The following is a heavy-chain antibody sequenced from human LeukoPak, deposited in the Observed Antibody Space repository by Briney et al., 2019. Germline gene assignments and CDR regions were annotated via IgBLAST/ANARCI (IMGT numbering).Heavy chain of an antibody. V-gene: IGHV3-33*01. CDR1: GLTFSAYG. J-gene: IGHJ3*02. Sequence: GGSLRLSCAASGLTFSAYGMHWVRQAPGKGLEWVAVIWSDGTNRYYAESMRGRFTISRDNSKNTLYLQMNSLIIEDTAVYYCASAAGAFDNWGQGTMITVSS. D-gene: IGHD6-13*01. CDR3: ASAAGAFDN. CDR2: IWSDGTNR.